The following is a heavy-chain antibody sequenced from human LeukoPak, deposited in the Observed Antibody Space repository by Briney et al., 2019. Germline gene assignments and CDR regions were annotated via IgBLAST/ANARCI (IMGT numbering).Heavy chain of an antibody. CDR1: GGSISSSSYY. V-gene: IGHV4-39*07. CDR2: IYYSGST. CDR3: ARVIRGRLDY. D-gene: IGHD3-10*01. Sequence: SETLSLTCTVSGGSISSSSYYWGWIRQPPGKGLEWIGSIYYSGSTYYNPSLKSRVTISVDTSKNQFSLKLSSVTAADTAVYYCARVIRGRLDYWGQGTLVTVSS. J-gene: IGHJ4*02.